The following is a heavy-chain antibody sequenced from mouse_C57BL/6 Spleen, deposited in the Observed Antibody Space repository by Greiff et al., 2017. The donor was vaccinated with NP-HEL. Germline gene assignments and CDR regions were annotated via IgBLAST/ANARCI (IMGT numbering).Heavy chain of an antibody. D-gene: IGHD1-1*01. CDR3: ARLGTTVEEDY. Sequence: QVQLQQPGAELVKPGASVKLSCKASGYTFTSYWMQWVKQRPGQGLEWIGEIDPSDSYTNYNQKFKGKATLTVDTSSSTAYRQLSSLTSEDSAVYYCARLGTTVEEDYWGQGTTLTVSS. CDR1: GYTFTSYW. J-gene: IGHJ2*01. CDR2: IDPSDSYT. V-gene: IGHV1-50*01.